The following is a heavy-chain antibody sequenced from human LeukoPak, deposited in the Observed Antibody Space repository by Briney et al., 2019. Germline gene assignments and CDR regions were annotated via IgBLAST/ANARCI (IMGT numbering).Heavy chain of an antibody. CDR1: GGTFSSYA. J-gene: IGHJ4*02. CDR3: ARDGDYDILTGYYFDY. CDR2: IIPILGIA. D-gene: IGHD3-9*01. Sequence: SVKVSCKASGGTFSSYAISWVRQAPGQGLEWMGRIIPILGIANYAQKFQGRVTITADKSTSTAYMELSSLRSEDTAVYYCARDGDYDILTGYYFDYWGQGTLVTVSS. V-gene: IGHV1-69*04.